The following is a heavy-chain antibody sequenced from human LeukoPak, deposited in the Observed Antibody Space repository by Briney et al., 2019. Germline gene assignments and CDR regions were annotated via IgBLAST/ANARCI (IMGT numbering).Heavy chain of an antibody. CDR2: ISWNSGSI. J-gene: IGHJ4*02. D-gene: IGHD4-17*01. Sequence: GRSLRLSCAASGFTFDDYAMHWVRQAPGKGLEWVSGISWNSGSIGYADSVKGRFTISRDNAKNSLYLQMNSLRAEDTAVYYCAVTTWDYWGQGTLVTVSS. CDR1: GFTFDDYA. CDR3: AVTTWDY. V-gene: IGHV3-9*01.